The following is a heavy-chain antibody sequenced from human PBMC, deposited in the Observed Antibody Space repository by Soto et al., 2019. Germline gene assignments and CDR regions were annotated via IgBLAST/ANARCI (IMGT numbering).Heavy chain of an antibody. CDR2: ISGSGGST. J-gene: IGHJ4*02. CDR1: GFTFSSYA. V-gene: IGHV3-23*01. Sequence: EVQLLESGGGLVQPGGSLRLSCAASGFTFSSYAMSWVCQAPGKGLEWVSAISGSGGSTYYADSVKGRFTISRDNSKNTLYLQMNSLRAEDTAVYYCAKTEEIVVVPADYWGQGTLVTVSS. CDR3: AKTEEIVVVPADY. D-gene: IGHD2-2*01.